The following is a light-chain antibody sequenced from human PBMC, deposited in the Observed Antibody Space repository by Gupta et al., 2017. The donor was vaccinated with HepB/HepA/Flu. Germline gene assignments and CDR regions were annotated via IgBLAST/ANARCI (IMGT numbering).Light chain of an antibody. CDR2: DVS. CDR3: NSYTSSSTGI. CDR1: SSDGGGYNY. Sequence: QSSLTPPTSFSRSHVPSITISCTGTSSDGGGYNYVSWYQQHPDKAPKVIICDVSKRPAGVANRFAGSKSGNTASLTIAGHQAEDEADYYSNSYTSSSTGIFGGGTKLTVL. J-gene: IGLJ2*01. V-gene: IGLV2-14*03.